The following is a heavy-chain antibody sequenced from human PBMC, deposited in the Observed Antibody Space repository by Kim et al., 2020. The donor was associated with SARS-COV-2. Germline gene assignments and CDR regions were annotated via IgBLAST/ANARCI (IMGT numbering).Heavy chain of an antibody. CDR2: T. J-gene: IGHJ3*01. Sequence: TYHNPSLKSRVRLSVDTSKNQFSLKLSSVTAADTAKYYCARDAPVLRYFEAWGQGTMVTVSS. V-gene: IGHV4-30-2*04. CDR3: ARDAPVLRYFEA. D-gene: IGHD3-9*01.